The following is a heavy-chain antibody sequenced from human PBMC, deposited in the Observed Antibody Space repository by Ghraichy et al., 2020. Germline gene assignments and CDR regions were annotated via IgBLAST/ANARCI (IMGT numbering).Heavy chain of an antibody. D-gene: IGHD5-12*01. CDR1: GFTFRSFA. J-gene: IGHJ4*02. CDR2: VSGSGGST. Sequence: GGSLRLSCAASGFTFRSFAMSWVRQAPGKGLEWVSAVSGSGGSTYYADSVKGRFTISRDNSKNILYLQMNSLRAEDMAVYYCAKPCSGYTSFDWWGQGTLVTVSS. V-gene: IGHV3-23*01. CDR3: AKPCSGYTSFDW.